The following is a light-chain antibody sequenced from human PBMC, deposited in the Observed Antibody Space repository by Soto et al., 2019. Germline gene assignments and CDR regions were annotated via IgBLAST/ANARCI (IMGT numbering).Light chain of an antibody. CDR2: DAS. J-gene: IGKJ1*01. Sequence: DIQMTQAPSTLSASVGDRVSITWRASQSISSWLAWYQQKPGKAPKLLIYDASSLESGVPSRFSGSGSGTEFTLTISSLQPDDFATYYCQQYNSYSEAFGQGTKVDIK. V-gene: IGKV1-5*01. CDR3: QQYNSYSEA. CDR1: QSISSW.